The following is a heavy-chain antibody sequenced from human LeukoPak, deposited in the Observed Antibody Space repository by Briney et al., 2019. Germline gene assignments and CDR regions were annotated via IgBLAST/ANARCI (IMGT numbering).Heavy chain of an antibody. Sequence: SETLSLTCTVSGGSISSSSYYWGWIRQPPGKGLEWIGSIYYSGSTYYNPSLKSRVTISVDTSKNQFSLKLSSVTAADTAVYYCARGLHSDFAFDIWGQGTMVTVSS. CDR2: IYYSGST. CDR1: GGSISSSSYY. V-gene: IGHV4-39*07. D-gene: IGHD2-21*01. J-gene: IGHJ3*02. CDR3: ARGLHSDFAFDI.